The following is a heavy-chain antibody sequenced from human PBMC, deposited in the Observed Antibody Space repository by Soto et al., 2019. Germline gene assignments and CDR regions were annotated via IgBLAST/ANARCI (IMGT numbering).Heavy chain of an antibody. J-gene: IGHJ6*02. CDR1: GFAFSSYA. D-gene: IGHD4-17*01. Sequence: PGGSLRLSCAASGFAFSSYAMHWVRQAPGKGLEWVAVISYDGSNKYYADSVKGRFTISRDNSKNTLYLQMNSLRAEDTAVYYCARDGTVTTWVLVDYYYYGMDVWGQGTTVTVSS. CDR2: ISYDGSNK. V-gene: IGHV3-30-3*01. CDR3: ARDGTVTTWVLVDYYYYGMDV.